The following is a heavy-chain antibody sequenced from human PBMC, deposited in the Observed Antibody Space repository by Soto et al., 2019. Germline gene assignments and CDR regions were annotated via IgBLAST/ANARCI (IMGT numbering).Heavy chain of an antibody. Sequence: EVQLLESGGGLVQPGASLRLSCVASGFTFSTYAMAWVRQVPGEGLEWVSAITDGGSSTYYADSVKGRLTISRDNSKNTLYLQMNSLRAEDTAVYYCAKGSAAGIPYYFDSWGQGTLVTVSS. CDR2: ITDGGSST. J-gene: IGHJ4*02. D-gene: IGHD6-13*01. CDR3: AKGSAAGIPYYFDS. CDR1: GFTFSTYA. V-gene: IGHV3-23*01.